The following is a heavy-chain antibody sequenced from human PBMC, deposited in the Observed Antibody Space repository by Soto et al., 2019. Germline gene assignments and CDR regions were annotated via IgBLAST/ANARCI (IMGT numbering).Heavy chain of an antibody. Sequence: EVQLVQSGAEVKKPGESLRISCKCSGYSFTSYWISWVRQMPGKGLEWMGMIDPTDSYTNDSPSFQGHVTISADKSINTAYLQWRSLKASDTAMYYCARVGYCSSTSCQIVDYWGQGTLVTVSS. CDR2: IDPTDSYT. CDR3: ARVGYCSSTSCQIVDY. D-gene: IGHD2-2*01. V-gene: IGHV5-10-1*01. CDR1: GYSFTSYW. J-gene: IGHJ4*02.